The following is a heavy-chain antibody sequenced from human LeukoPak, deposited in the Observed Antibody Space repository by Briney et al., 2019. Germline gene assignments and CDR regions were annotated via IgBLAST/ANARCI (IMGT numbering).Heavy chain of an antibody. CDR3: AKGPFGYSYGPFDY. D-gene: IGHD5-18*01. V-gene: IGHV3-23*01. J-gene: IGHJ4*02. Sequence: GGSLRLSCAASGFTFGSYAMSWVRQAPGKGLEWVSAISGSGGSTYYADSVKGRFTISRDNSKNTLYLQMNSLRAEDTAVYYCAKGPFGYSYGPFDYWGQGTLVTVSS. CDR2: ISGSGGST. CDR1: GFTFGSYA.